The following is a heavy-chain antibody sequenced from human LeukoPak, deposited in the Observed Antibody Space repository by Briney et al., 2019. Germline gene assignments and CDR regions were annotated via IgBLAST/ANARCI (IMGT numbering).Heavy chain of an antibody. V-gene: IGHV3-21*01. Sequence: GGSLRLSCVASGFTFSSSTMNWVRQAPGKGLEWVSSISSSSSYIYYADSVKGRFTNSRDNAKNSLYLQMNSLRAEDTAVYYCAREGCNRTKCYGYYYYGMDVWGQGTTVTVSS. CDR3: AREGCNRTKCYGYYYYGMDV. CDR1: GFTFSSST. J-gene: IGHJ6*02. D-gene: IGHD2/OR15-2a*01. CDR2: ISSSSSYI.